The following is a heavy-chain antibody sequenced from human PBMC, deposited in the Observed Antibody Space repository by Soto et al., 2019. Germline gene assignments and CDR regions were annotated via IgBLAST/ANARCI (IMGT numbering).Heavy chain of an antibody. CDR3: AREAGYYYDSSGLGQEYNWFAP. CDR2: ISGSGGRT. V-gene: IGHV3-23*01. J-gene: IGHJ5*02. D-gene: IGHD3-22*01. CDR1: RFAFSSYP. Sequence: GLAHRLSCSASRFAFSSYPMSSARHAQAKILDCVSAISGSGGRTYYADSVKGRFTMSRDNSQNMLYLQIKSVGAEDTAVYYCAREAGYYYDSSGLGQEYNWFAPWGKGNLVTVS.